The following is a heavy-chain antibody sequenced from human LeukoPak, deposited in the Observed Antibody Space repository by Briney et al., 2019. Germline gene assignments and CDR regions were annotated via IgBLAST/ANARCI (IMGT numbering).Heavy chain of an antibody. CDR1: GYTFTSYY. V-gene: IGHV1-46*04. J-gene: IGHJ4*02. CDR2: INPSGGST. D-gene: IGHD1-26*01. Sequence: ASVKLSCKASGYTFTSYYMHWVRQAPGQGLEWMGIINPSGGSTSYAQKLQGRVTMTRDTSTSTVYMELSSLRSEDTAVYYCARGQRRYSGSYYRFEGPSDYWGQGTLVTVSS. CDR3: ARGQRRYSGSYYRFEGPSDY.